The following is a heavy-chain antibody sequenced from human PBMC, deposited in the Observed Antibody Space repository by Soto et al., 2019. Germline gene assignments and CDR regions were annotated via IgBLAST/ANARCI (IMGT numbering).Heavy chain of an antibody. CDR2: ISSGDITI. D-gene: IGHD1-26*01. CDR1: GFTFSRFG. Sequence: EVHLVESGGGLVQPGGSLRLSCAASGFTFSRFGMNWVRQAPGKGLEWVSYISSGDITIYYSDSVKGRFTISRDNAKNSLYLQMNSLRDEDTAVYYCARVPHYSGSYPFDYRGQGTLVTVSS. J-gene: IGHJ4*02. V-gene: IGHV3-48*02. CDR3: ARVPHYSGSYPFDY.